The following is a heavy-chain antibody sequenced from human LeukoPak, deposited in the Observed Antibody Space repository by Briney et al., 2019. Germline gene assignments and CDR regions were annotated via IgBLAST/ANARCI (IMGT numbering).Heavy chain of an antibody. CDR2: INPNSGGT. V-gene: IGHV1-2*02. Sequence: ASVKVSCKASGYTFTGYYMHWVRQAPGQGLEWMGWINPNSGGTNYAQKFQGRVTMTRDTSISTAYMELSRLRSDDTAVYYCARVEQYCSSTSCLDYWGQGTLVTVSS. CDR3: ARVEQYCSSTSCLDY. J-gene: IGHJ4*02. CDR1: GYTFTGYY. D-gene: IGHD2-2*01.